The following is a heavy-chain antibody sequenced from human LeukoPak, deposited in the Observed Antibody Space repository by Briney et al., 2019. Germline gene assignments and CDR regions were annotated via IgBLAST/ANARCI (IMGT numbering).Heavy chain of an antibody. CDR3: AKSNGYGLVDI. J-gene: IGHJ3*02. D-gene: IGHD3-10*01. CDR2: INHSGST. Sequence: ASETLSLTCAVYGGSFSGYYWTWIRQPPGKGLEWIAEINHSGSTNYNPSLKSRVTISVDTSKSQFSLKLSSVTAADTAVYYCAKSNGYGLVDIWGQGTMVTVSS. V-gene: IGHV4-34*01. CDR1: GGSFSGYY.